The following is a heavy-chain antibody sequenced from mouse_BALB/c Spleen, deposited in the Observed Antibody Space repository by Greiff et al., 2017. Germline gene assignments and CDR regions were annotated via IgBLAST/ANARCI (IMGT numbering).Heavy chain of an antibody. CDR2: ISSGSSTI. D-gene: IGHD2-14*01. V-gene: IGHV5-17*02. J-gene: IGHJ4*01. Sequence: EVQLQESGGGLVQPGGSRKLSCAASGFTFSSFGMHWVRQAPEKGLEWVAYISSGSSTIYYADTVKGRFTISRDNPKNTLFLQMTSLRSEDTAMYYCARDYRYDDCAMDYWGQGTSVTVSS. CDR1: GFTFSSFG. CDR3: ARDYRYDDCAMDY.